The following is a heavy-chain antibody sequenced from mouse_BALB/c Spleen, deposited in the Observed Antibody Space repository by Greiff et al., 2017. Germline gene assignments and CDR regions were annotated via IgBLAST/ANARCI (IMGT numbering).Heavy chain of an antibody. CDR2: IWGDGST. J-gene: IGHJ4*01. CDR3: ARVPRYGAMDY. D-gene: IGHD1-2*01. CDR1: GFSLTGYG. Sequence: VQLQQSGPGLVAPSQSLSITCTVSGFSLTGYGVNWVRQPPGKGLEWLGMIWGDGSTDYNSALKSRLSISKDNSKSQVFLKMNSLQTDDTARYYCARVPRYGAMDYWGQGTSVTVSS. V-gene: IGHV2-6-7*01.